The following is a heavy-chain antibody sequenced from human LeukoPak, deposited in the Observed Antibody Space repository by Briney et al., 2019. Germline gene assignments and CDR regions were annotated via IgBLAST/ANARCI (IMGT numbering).Heavy chain of an antibody. CDR3: ARADGYSSGWYSRYYYMDV. V-gene: IGHV1-18*01. D-gene: IGHD6-19*01. CDR2: ISAYNGNT. CDR1: GYTFTSYG. J-gene: IGHJ6*03. Sequence: APVKVSCKASGYTFTSYGISWVRQAPGQGLECMGWISAYNGNTNYAQKLQGRVTMTTDTSTSTAYMELRSLRSHDTAVYYCARADGYSSGWYSRYYYMDVWGKGTTVTISS.